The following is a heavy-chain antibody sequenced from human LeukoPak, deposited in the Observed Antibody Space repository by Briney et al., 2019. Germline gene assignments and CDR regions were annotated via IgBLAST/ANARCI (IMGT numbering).Heavy chain of an antibody. CDR1: GFTFSGYW. J-gene: IGHJ5*02. D-gene: IGHD2-15*01. V-gene: IGHV3-74*01. CDR3: ASQVVGAAFDP. Sequence: GGSLRLSCVASGFTFSGYWMHRVRQPPGKGLVWVSRIKSDGSMTNYADSVKGRFTISRDNAKNTLYLQMNSLRAEDTAVYYCASQVVGAAFDPWGQGTLVTVSS. CDR2: IKSDGSMT.